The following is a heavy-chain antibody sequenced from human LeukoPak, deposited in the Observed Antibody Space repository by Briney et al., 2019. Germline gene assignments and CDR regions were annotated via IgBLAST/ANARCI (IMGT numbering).Heavy chain of an antibody. J-gene: IGHJ4*02. D-gene: IGHD5-24*01. Sequence: PSETLSLTCAVSGGSISSGGYSWSWIRQPPGKGLEWIGYIYHSGSTYYNPSLKSRVTISVDRSKNQFSLKLSSVTAADTAVYYCARDRDGYLDYWGQGTLVTVSS. V-gene: IGHV4-30-2*01. CDR3: ARDRDGYLDY. CDR1: GGSISSGGYS. CDR2: IYHSGST.